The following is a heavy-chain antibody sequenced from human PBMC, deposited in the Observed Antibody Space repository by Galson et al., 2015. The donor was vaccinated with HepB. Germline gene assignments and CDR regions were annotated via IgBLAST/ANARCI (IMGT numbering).Heavy chain of an antibody. CDR2: ISGSGGST. CDR3: AKDKSPTSCSFDY. V-gene: IGHV3-23*01. D-gene: IGHD2-2*01. Sequence: SLRLSCAASGFTFSSYAMSWVRQAPGKGLEWVSAISGSGGSTYYADSVKGRFTISRDNSKNTLYLQMNSLRAEDTAVYYCAKDKSPTSCSFDYWGQGTLVTVSS. CDR1: GFTFSSYA. J-gene: IGHJ4*02.